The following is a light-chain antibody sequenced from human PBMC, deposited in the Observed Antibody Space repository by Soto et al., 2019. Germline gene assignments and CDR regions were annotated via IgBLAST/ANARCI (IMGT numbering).Light chain of an antibody. CDR2: WAS. Sequence: DIVMTQSPDSLAVSLGETATINCKSSQSVLYSSNNKNYLTWYQQKPGQPPKLLIYWASTRESGVPVRFSGSGSGTDFTLTISGLQAEDVAVYYCQQYYSTPYTFGQGTKLEIK. CDR3: QQYYSTPYT. J-gene: IGKJ2*01. CDR1: QSVLYSSNNKNY. V-gene: IGKV4-1*01.